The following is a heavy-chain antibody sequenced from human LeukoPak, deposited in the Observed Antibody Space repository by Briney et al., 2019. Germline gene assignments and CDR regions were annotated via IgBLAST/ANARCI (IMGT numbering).Heavy chain of an antibody. D-gene: IGHD2-2*01. CDR3: ARAPKYCSSTSCYEFWYYYYYGMDV. CDR2: ISYDGTIQ. CDR1: GFTFSSYP. Sequence: GGSLRLSCAAAGFTFSSYPMHWVRQAPGKGLEWVAVISYDGTIQKYADSVKGRFTISRDDSRNTLYLQMNSLRAEDTAVYYCARAPKYCSSTSCYEFWYYYYYGMDVWGQGTTVTVSS. J-gene: IGHJ6*02. V-gene: IGHV3-30*04.